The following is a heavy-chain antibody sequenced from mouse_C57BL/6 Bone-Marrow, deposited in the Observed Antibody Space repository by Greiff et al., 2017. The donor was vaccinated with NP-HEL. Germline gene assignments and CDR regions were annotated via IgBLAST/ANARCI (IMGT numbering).Heavy chain of an antibody. CDR1: GFNIKDYY. CDR3: NTEDYPYYYAMDY. V-gene: IGHV14-1*01. Sequence: VQLQQSGAELVRPGASVKLSCTASGFNIKDYYMHWVKQRPEQGLEWIGRIDPEDGDTEYAPKFQGKATMTADTSSNTAYLQLSRLTSEDAAVYYCNTEDYPYYYAMDYWGKGTSVTVSS. D-gene: IGHD2-4*01. CDR2: IDPEDGDT. J-gene: IGHJ4*01.